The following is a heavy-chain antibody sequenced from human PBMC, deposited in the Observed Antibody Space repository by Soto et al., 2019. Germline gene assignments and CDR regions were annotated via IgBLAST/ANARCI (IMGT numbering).Heavy chain of an antibody. Sequence: QVQLVESGGGVVQPGRSLRLSCAASGFTFSSYAMHWVRQAPGKGLEWVAVISYDGSNKYYADSVKGRFTISRDNSKNTLYLQMNSLRAEDTAVYYCARDTSGSSPLYAFDIWGQGTMVTVSS. CDR3: ARDTSGSSPLYAFDI. CDR2: ISYDGSNK. J-gene: IGHJ3*02. V-gene: IGHV3-30-3*01. CDR1: GFTFSSYA. D-gene: IGHD1-26*01.